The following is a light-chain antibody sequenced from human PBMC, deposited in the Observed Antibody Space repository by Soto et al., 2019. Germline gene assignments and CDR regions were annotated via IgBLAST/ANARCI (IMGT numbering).Light chain of an antibody. CDR3: QQYNSYPGT. CDR1: QSSTSW. V-gene: IGKV1-5*03. Sequence: DIQVTQAPSTLSASVVYRVTITCRASQSSTSWLAWYQQKPGKAPKLLIYKASGLESGVPSRFSGSGSGTEFTLTISSLQPDDFATYYCQQYNSYPGTFGQGTKVDI. J-gene: IGKJ1*01. CDR2: KAS.